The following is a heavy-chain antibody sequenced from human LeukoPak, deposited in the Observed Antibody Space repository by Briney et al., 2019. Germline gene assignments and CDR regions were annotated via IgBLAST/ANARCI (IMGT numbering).Heavy chain of an antibody. CDR2: ISGSGGST. V-gene: IGHV3-23*01. CDR1: GFTFSSYV. D-gene: IGHD5-24*01. J-gene: IGHJ4*02. CDR3: TRVGYIDEGIDY. Sequence: PGGSLRLSCAASGFTFSSYVMSWVRQAPGKGLEWVSAISGSGGSTYYADSVKGRFTISRDNSKNTLYLQMNSLRAEDTAIYYCTRVGYIDEGIDYWGQGTLVTVSS.